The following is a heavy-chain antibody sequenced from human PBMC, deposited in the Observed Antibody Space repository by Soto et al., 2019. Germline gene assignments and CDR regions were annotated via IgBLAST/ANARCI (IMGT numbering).Heavy chain of an antibody. D-gene: IGHD2-15*01. CDR2: IHSGNSA. CDR1: GLIVNNNY. J-gene: IGHJ6*03. CDR3: ARDPGYCSGGICYRYMDV. V-gene: IGHV3-53*04. Sequence: QFVESGGGLVNPGGSLRLSCVASGLIVNNNYMNWVRQAPGKGLEWVSVIHSGNSASYADSVMGRFTISRHNSKNMVYLQMNSLRAEDTAVYYCARDPGYCSGGICYRYMDVWGKGTTVTVSS.